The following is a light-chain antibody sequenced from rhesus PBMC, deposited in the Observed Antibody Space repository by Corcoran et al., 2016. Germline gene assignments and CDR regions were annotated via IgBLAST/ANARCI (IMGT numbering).Light chain of an antibody. Sequence: QAILTQSPATLSLSPGERATLSCRASLSVSTYLAWYQQKPGQAPRLLIYGASSRAPGIPDRFSGSGSGTDLPLTISSLEPEDVGLYHCDQRGSGWTFGQRTKVEVK. J-gene: IGKJ1*01. CDR2: GAS. V-gene: IGKV3-10*01. CDR1: LSVSTY. CDR3: DQRGSGWT.